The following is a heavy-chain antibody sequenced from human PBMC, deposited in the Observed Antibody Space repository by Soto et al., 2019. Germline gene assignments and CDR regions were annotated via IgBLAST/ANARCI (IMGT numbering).Heavy chain of an antibody. CDR3: AKSFCDSVTCFFAFDI. V-gene: IGHV5-51*01. CDR2: IYPGDSDT. Sequence: PGESLKISCKGSGYSFTSYWIGWVRQMPGKGLEWMGIIYPGDSDTRYSPSFQGQVTISADKSISTAYLQLDSVTPEDTAVYFCAKSFCDSVTCFFAFDIWGPGTMVTVSS. D-gene: IGHD3-22*01. J-gene: IGHJ3*02. CDR1: GYSFTSYW.